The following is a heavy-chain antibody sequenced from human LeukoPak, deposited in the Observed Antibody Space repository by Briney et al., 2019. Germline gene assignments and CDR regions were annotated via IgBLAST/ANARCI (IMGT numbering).Heavy chain of an antibody. J-gene: IGHJ6*02. V-gene: IGHV3-21*01. CDR3: ARDGSSGWDRYYYYGMDV. CDR1: GFTFSIYS. D-gene: IGHD6-19*01. Sequence: GGPLRLSCAASGFTFSIYSMNWLRQATGKGLEWVSSISSSSSYTYHADSVKGRFTISRNNAKNSLYLQMDSLRAEDTAVDYCARDGSSGWDRYYYYGMDVWGQGTTVTVSS. CDR2: ISSSSSYT.